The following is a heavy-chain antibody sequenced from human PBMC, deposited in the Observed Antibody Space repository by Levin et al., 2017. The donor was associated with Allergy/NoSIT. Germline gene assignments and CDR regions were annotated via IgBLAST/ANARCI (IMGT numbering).Heavy chain of an antibody. CDR2: IDPSGRST. CDR3: ARDCSTSSCLIDY. D-gene: IGHD2-2*01. Sequence: VASVKVSCKASGYTFTTYHMHWVRQAPGQGLEWMGVIDPSGRSTTYAQDFQGRVTMTSDTSTSTVYMEVRSLTSKDTAVYYCARDCSTSSCLIDYWGQGTLLTVSS. J-gene: IGHJ4*01. V-gene: IGHV1-46*01. CDR1: GYTFTTYH.